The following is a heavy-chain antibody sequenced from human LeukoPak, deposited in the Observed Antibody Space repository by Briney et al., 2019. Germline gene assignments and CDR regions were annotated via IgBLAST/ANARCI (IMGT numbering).Heavy chain of an antibody. CDR3: ARDSMVRGVIRRYYYGMDV. Sequence: PGGSLRLSCAASGFTFSSYWMHWVRQAPGKGLVWVSRINSDGSSTSYADSVKGRFTIPRDNAKNTLYLQMNSLRAEDTAVYYCARDSMVRGVIRRYYYGMDVWGKGTTVTVSS. J-gene: IGHJ6*04. CDR1: GFTFSSYW. D-gene: IGHD3-10*01. CDR2: INSDGSST. V-gene: IGHV3-74*01.